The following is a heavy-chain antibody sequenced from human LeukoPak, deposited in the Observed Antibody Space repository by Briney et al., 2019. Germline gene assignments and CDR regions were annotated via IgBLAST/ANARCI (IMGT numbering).Heavy chain of an antibody. J-gene: IGHJ4*02. CDR2: ISGSGGRT. D-gene: IGHD3-10*01. CDR3: ARETPYYYGSGSYSPEDY. V-gene: IGHV3-23*01. CDR1: GFTFSNHG. Sequence: GGSLRLSCAASGFTFSNHGMNWVRQAPGKGLEWVSGISGSGGRTYYADSVKGRFTISRDNSKNTVYLQMNSLRAEDTAVYYCARETPYYYGSGSYSPEDYWGQGTLVTVSS.